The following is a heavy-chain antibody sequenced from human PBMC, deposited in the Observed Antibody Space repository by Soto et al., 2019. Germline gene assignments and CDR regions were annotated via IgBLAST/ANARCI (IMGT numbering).Heavy chain of an antibody. J-gene: IGHJ6*02. CDR3: AKEDQKRVGAGGMDV. V-gene: IGHV3-23*01. Sequence: EVQRLESGGGLVQPGGSLRLSCAASGFTFSSYDMSWVRQAPGKGLEWVSAISGRGGSTYYADSVKGRFTISRDNSKNTLYLQMNSLRAEDTAVYYCAKEDQKRVGAGGMDVWGQGTTVTVSS. CDR2: ISGRGGST. D-gene: IGHD1-26*01. CDR1: GFTFSSYD.